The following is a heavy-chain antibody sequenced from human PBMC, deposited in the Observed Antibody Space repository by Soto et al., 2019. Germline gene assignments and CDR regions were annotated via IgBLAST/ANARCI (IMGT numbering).Heavy chain of an antibody. D-gene: IGHD3-10*01. Sequence: SETLSLTCAVSGGSISSSNWWSWVRQPPGKGLEWIGYIYYSGSTYYNPSLKSRVTISVDTSKDQFSLKLSSVTAADTAVYYCASRKSSPYFDYWGQGTLVTVSS. CDR1: GGSISSSNW. CDR2: IYYSGST. V-gene: IGHV4-4*02. J-gene: IGHJ4*02. CDR3: ASRKSSPYFDY.